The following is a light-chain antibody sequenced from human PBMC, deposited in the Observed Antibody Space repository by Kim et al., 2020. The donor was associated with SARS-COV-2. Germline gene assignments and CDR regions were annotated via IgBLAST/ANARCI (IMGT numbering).Light chain of an antibody. CDR2: ASS. CDR1: EDITSY. J-gene: IGKJ4*01. CDR3: QQYSSYPHT. V-gene: IGKV1-16*01. Sequence: ASVGDTVSITCRASEDITSYLAWFQQKPGKAPKSLIFASSSLQTGVPSRFSGSGSGTEFTLTITNLQPEDFATYYCQQYSSYPHTFGGGTTVDIK.